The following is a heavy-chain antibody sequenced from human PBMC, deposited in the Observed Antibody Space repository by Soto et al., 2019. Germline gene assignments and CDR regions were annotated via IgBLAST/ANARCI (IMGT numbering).Heavy chain of an antibody. CDR3: AKGIQLWLDY. D-gene: IGHD5-18*01. CDR1: GFTFSSYG. J-gene: IGHJ4*02. Sequence: GGSLRLSCAASGFTFSSYGMHRVRQAPGKGLEWVAVISYDGSNKYYADSVKGRFTISRDNSKNTLYLQMNSLRAEDTAVYYCAKGIQLWLDYWGQGTLVTVSS. CDR2: ISYDGSNK. V-gene: IGHV3-30*18.